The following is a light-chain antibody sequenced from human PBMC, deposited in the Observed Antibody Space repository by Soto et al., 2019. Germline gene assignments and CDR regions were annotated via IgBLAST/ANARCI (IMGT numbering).Light chain of an antibody. Sequence: IGMTQSPATLSVSPGERATLSCRASQRLTNNLAWYQQSPGQAPRLLIYGASTRATGIPTRFSGSGTGTEFTLTISSLESEDFAVYYCQQYNQHSCPFXRGTKVDIK. J-gene: IGKJ4*01. CDR3: QQYNQHSCP. CDR1: QRLTNN. V-gene: IGKV3D-15*01. CDR2: GAS.